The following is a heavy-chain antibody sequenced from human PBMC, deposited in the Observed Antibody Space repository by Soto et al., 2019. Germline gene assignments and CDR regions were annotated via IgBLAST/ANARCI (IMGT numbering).Heavy chain of an antibody. V-gene: IGHV3-30*18. J-gene: IGHJ4*02. CDR3: AKGGWYTSSSRSDC. CDR2: MSYDGRNQ. Sequence: QVQLVESGGGVVQPGTSLRLSCSASGFTLSGVDMHWVRQAPGKGLEWVAVMSYDGRNQCYADSVKGRFTVSRDSSKSTLYLQMNSLRTEDAAVYYCAKGGWYTSSSRSDCWGQGTLVTVSS. CDR1: GFTLSGVD. D-gene: IGHD6-6*01.